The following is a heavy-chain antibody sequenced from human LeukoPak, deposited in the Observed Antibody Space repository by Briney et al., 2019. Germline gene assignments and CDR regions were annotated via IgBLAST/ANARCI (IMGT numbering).Heavy chain of an antibody. J-gene: IGHJ4*02. Sequence: SGTLSLTCAVSGGSISSSNWWSCVRQPPGKGLEWIGEIYHSGSTNYNPSLKSRVTISVDKSKNQFSLKLSSVTAADTAVYYCARKYSSGWYRGNYFDYWGQGTLVTVSS. CDR2: IYHSGST. V-gene: IGHV4-4*02. CDR3: ARKYSSGWYRGNYFDY. CDR1: GGSISSSNW. D-gene: IGHD6-19*01.